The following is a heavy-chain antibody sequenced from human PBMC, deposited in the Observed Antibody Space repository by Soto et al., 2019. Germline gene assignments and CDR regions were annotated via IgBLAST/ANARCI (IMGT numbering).Heavy chain of an antibody. CDR3: ARNRARSGSYFYNGMDV. CDR1: GGTFSSYA. D-gene: IGHD3-10*01. Sequence: QVQLVQSGAEVKKPGSSVKVSCKASGGTFSSYAISWVRQAPGQGLEWMGGIIPIFGTANYAQKFQGRVTITADKSTSTAYMELSSLRSEDTAVYYCARNRARSGSYFYNGMDVWGQGTTVTVSS. J-gene: IGHJ6*02. V-gene: IGHV1-69*06. CDR2: IIPIFGTA.